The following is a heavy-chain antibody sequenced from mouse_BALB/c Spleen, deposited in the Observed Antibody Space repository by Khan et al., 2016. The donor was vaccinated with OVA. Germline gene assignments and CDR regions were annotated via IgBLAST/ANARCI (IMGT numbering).Heavy chain of an antibody. V-gene: IGHV9-4*02. D-gene: IGHD2-5*01. CDR2: INTHSGVP. CDR3: ARGGGAYYRNRGGSIEY. Sequence: QIQLVQSGPELKKPGETVRISCKASGYTFTTAGIQWVQKMPGKGLKWIGWINTHSGVPKYAEDFKGRFAFSLEISVSTAYLQITNLKNEDTATFFCARGGGAYYRNRGGSIEYWGQGTSVTVSS. CDR1: GYTFTTAG. J-gene: IGHJ4*01.